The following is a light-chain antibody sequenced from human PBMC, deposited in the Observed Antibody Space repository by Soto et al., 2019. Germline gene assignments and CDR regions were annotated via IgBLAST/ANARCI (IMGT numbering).Light chain of an antibody. Sequence: EIVLTQSPATLSLSPGDRATLSCRASQSVSSHLAWYQQKPGQAPRLLIYDASNRATGIPTRFSGSGSGTDFTLTISSLEPEDFAVYFCKQSINWPTFTFGPGTKVDIK. CDR2: DAS. CDR1: QSVSSH. CDR3: KQSINWPTFT. V-gene: IGKV3-11*01. J-gene: IGKJ3*01.